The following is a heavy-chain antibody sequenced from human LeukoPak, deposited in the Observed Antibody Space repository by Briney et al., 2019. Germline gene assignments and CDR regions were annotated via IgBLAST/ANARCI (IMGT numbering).Heavy chain of an antibody. CDR2: ISYDGSNK. Sequence: GGSLRLSCAASGFTFSSYGMHWVRQAPGEGLEWVAVISYDGSNKYYADSVKGRFTISRDNSKNTLYLQMNSLRAEDTAVYYCAREDNGYCSGGSCYDGLNWFDPWGQGTLVTVSS. CDR1: GFTFSSYG. V-gene: IGHV3-30*03. CDR3: AREDNGYCSGGSCYDGLNWFDP. D-gene: IGHD2-15*01. J-gene: IGHJ5*02.